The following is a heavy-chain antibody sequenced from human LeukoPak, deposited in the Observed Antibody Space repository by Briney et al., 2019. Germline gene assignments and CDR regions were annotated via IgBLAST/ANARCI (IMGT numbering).Heavy chain of an antibody. J-gene: IGHJ5*02. Sequence: GGSLRLSCAASGLTFSTYSMNWVRQAPGKGLEWVSSISSGSTYTYYADSVKGRFTISRDNSKNTLYLQMNSLRAEDTAVYYCAKGYGSGSLLDPWGQGTLVTVSS. D-gene: IGHD3-10*01. V-gene: IGHV3-21*04. CDR1: GLTFSTYS. CDR3: AKGYGSGSLLDP. CDR2: ISSGSTYT.